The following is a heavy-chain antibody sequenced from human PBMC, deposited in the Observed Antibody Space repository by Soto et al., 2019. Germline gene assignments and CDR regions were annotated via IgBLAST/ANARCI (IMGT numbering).Heavy chain of an antibody. Sequence: DVQLVESGGGLVKPGGSLRLSCAVSGLTFSNAWMNWVRQPPGKGLEWVGRIKSKNDGGATEYSPPVKDRFTISRDDSKDTLYLQMNGLKTEDTAVYYCTTDAEWGLWGQGTLVTVSS. D-gene: IGHD2-8*01. CDR3: TTDAEWGL. J-gene: IGHJ3*01. V-gene: IGHV3-15*07. CDR2: IKSKNDGGAT. CDR1: GLTFSNAW.